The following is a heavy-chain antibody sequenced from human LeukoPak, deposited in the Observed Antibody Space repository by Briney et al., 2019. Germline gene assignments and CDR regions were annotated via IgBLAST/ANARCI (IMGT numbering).Heavy chain of an antibody. V-gene: IGHV3-23*01. CDR3: ASYLYWWSDLGY. CDR2: ISGSGANT. J-gene: IGHJ4*02. D-gene: IGHD2-8*02. CDR1: GFTFSHYA. Sequence: GGSLRLSCAASGFTFSHYAMTWVRQAPGKGLEWVSVISGSGANTYYADSVQGRFTISRDNAKNSLYLQMNSLRVEDTAVYYCASYLYWWSDLGYWGQGTLVTVSS.